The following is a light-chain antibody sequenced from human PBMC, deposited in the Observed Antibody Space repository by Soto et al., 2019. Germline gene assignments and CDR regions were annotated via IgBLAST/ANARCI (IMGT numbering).Light chain of an antibody. J-gene: IGKJ5*01. CDR1: QGISSY. Sequence: DIQSTQSPSFLSASVGDRVTITCRASQGISSYLAWYQQKPGKAPKLLIYAASTLQSGVPSRFSGSGSGTEFTLTISSLQPEDFATYYCQQLNRYPVTFGQGTRLEIK. CDR2: AAS. CDR3: QQLNRYPVT. V-gene: IGKV1-9*01.